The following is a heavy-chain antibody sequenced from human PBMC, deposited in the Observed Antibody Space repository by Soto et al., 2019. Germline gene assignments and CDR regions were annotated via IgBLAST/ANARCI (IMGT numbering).Heavy chain of an antibody. CDR1: GFTFSSYG. V-gene: IGHV3-33*01. J-gene: IGHJ1*01. D-gene: IGHD6-19*01. CDR2: IWYDGSNK. Sequence: QVQLVESGGGVVQPGRSLRLSCAASGFTFSSYGMHWVRQAPGKGLEWVAVIWYDGSNKYYADSVKGRFTISRDNSKNTLYLQMNSLRAEDTAVYYCARAGAYSSGWYAYFQHWGQGTLVTVSS. CDR3: ARAGAYSSGWYAYFQH.